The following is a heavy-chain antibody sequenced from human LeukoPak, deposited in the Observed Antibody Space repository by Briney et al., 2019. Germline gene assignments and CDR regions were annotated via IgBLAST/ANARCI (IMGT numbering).Heavy chain of an antibody. J-gene: IGHJ6*02. D-gene: IGHD4-11*01. Sequence: GGSLRLSCATSGFTVSSNYMSWVRQAPGKGLEWVSVIYSGGSTYYADSVKGRFTISRDNSKNTLYLQMNSLRAEDTAVYYCARDWASTGIYGMDVWGQGTTVTVSS. CDR2: IYSGGST. V-gene: IGHV3-66*01. CDR1: GFTVSSNY. CDR3: ARDWASTGIYGMDV.